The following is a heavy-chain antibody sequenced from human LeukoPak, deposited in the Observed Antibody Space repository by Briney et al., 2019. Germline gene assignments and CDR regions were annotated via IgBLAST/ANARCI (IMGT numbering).Heavy chain of an antibody. J-gene: IGHJ4*02. Sequence: QTGGSLRLSCAASGFTFSSHSMDWVRQAPGKGLEWVSAISGSGGSTYYADSVKGRFTISRDNSKNTLYLQMNSLRAEDTAVYYCAKPHDYGDYWGQGTLVTVSS. CDR3: AKPHDYGDY. CDR1: GFTFSSHS. V-gene: IGHV3-23*01. CDR2: ISGSGGST.